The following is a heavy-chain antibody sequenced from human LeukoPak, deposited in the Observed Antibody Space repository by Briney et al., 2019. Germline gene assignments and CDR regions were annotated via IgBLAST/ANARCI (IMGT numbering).Heavy chain of an antibody. Sequence: GGSLRLSCAASGFTFSSYGMHWVRQAPGKGLEWVAVISYEGSNKYYADSVKGRFTISRDNSKNTLYLQMNSLRAEDTAVYYCAKAGSGDYVWGSYRYPWFDPWGQGTLVTVSS. V-gene: IGHV3-30*18. J-gene: IGHJ5*02. CDR3: AKAGSGDYVWGSYRYPWFDP. D-gene: IGHD3-16*02. CDR2: ISYEGSNK. CDR1: GFTFSSYG.